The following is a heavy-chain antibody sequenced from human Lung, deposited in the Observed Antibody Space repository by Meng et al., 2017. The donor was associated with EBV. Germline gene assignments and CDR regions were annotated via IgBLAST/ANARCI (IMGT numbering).Heavy chain of an antibody. CDR1: GYTFTSSS. CDR3: ARGNGWRFDY. D-gene: IGHD6-19*01. J-gene: IGHJ4*02. CDR2: ININTGNP. Sequence: QVQLVQSGSELKKPGDSVKVSCQAGGYTFTSSSMNWVRHAPGQGLEWMGWININTGNPTYAQGFTGRFVFSLDTSVSTAYLQIDSLKADDTAVYYCARGNGWRFDYWGQGTLVTVSS. V-gene: IGHV7-4-1*01.